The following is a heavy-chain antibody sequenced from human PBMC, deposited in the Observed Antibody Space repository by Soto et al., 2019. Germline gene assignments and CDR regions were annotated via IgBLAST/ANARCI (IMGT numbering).Heavy chain of an antibody. J-gene: IGHJ4*02. CDR3: AIRNIVLMVYAPFGY. V-gene: IGHV4-34*01. D-gene: IGHD2-8*01. Sequence: SETLSLTCAVYGGSFSGYYWSWIRQPPGKGLEWIGEINHSGSTNYNPSLKSRVTISVDTSKNQFSLKLSSVTAADTAVYYCAIRNIVLMVYAPFGYWGQGTLVTVSS. CDR2: INHSGST. CDR1: GGSFSGYY.